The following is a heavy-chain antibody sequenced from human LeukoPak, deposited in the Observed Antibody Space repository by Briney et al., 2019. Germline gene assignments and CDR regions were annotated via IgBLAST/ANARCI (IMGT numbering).Heavy chain of an antibody. J-gene: IGHJ5*02. V-gene: IGHV3-23*01. CDR1: GFTFSSYA. CDR2: ISGSGGST. D-gene: IGHD6-19*01. Sequence: GGSLRLSCAASGFTFSSYAMSWVRQAPGKGLEWVSAISGSGGSTYYADSVKGRFTISSDNSKNTLYLQMNSLRAEDTAVYYCAKDREYSSGWYPWGQGTLVTVSS. CDR3: AKDREYSSGWYP.